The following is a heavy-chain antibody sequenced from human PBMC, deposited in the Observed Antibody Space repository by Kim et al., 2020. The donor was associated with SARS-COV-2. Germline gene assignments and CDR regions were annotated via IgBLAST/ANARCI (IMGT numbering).Heavy chain of an antibody. J-gene: IGHJ6*02. D-gene: IGHD6-13*01. Sequence: GGSLRLSCAASGFTFSSYAMSWVRQAPGKGLEWVSAISGSGGSTYYADSVKGRFTISRDNSKNTQYLQMNSLRAEDTAVYYCAKEQPAGSYYYYGMDVWGQGTTVTVSS. CDR3: AKEQPAGSYYYYGMDV. V-gene: IGHV3-23*01. CDR2: ISGSGGST. CDR1: GFTFSSYA.